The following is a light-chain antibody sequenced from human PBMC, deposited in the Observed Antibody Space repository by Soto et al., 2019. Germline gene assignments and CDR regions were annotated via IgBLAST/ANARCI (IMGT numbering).Light chain of an antibody. CDR2: AVT. J-gene: IGLJ1*01. CDR3: SSYTSSSTL. Sequence: QSALTQPASVSGSPGQSITISCSGTSSDVGGYNYVSWYQQHPGKAPKLMIYAVTDRPSGVSSRFSGSKSGNTASLTISGLQDEDEADYYCSSYTSSSTLFGTGTKLTVL. CDR1: SSDVGGYNY. V-gene: IGLV2-14*01.